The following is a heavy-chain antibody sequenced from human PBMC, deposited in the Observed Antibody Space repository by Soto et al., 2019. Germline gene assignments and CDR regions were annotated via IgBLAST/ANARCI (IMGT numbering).Heavy chain of an antibody. V-gene: IGHV2-5*02. J-gene: IGHJ4*02. CDR3: AHRHGSSGSYYFDY. CDR2: IYWDGNK. Sequence: QITLKESGPTLVKPTQTLTLTCTFSGFSLSTSGVSVAWIRQPPGKALEWLALIYWDGNKRYSPSLESILTISKDTSKNQVVLTMTYMDPVDTATYYCAHRHGSSGSYYFDYWGPGTMVTVSS. D-gene: IGHD3-10*01. CDR1: GFSLSTSGVS.